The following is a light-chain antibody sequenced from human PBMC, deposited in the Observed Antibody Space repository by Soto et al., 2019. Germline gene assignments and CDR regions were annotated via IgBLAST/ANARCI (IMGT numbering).Light chain of an antibody. CDR2: DVR. J-gene: IGLJ2*01. CDR3: NSHASSSTPVV. Sequence: QSALTQPASVSGSPGQSITISCTGTSSDVGGYNYVSWYQQHPGKAPKLMIYDVRNRPSGVSNRFSGSKSGNTASLTISGLQAEDEADYYCNSHASSSTPVVFGGGTKLTVL. V-gene: IGLV2-14*03. CDR1: SSDVGGYNY.